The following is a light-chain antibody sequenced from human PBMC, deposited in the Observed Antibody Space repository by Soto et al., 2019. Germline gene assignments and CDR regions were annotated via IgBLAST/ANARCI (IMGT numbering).Light chain of an antibody. V-gene: IGLV2-14*03. CDR1: STDVGDFNY. CDR3: SSYSSSTTHVV. CDR2: DVS. Sequence: QSALTQPASVSGSPGRSVTISCTGTSTDVGDFNYVSWYQHLPGRAPKLIIYDVSNRPSGISYRFSASKSGRTASLTISGLQAEDEADYYCSSYSSSTTHVVFGGGTKDTVL. J-gene: IGLJ2*01.